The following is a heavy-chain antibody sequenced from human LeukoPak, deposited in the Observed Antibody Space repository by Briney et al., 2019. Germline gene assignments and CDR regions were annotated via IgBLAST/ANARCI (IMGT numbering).Heavy chain of an antibody. CDR2: IKSKTGGGTT. Sequence: GGSLRLSCAASGFTFSNAWMSWVRQAPGKGLEWVASIKSKTGGGTTDYAANVKGRITIARDDSKNTLYLQMNSRKTEDTAVYYCTRAHCSSTSCSNYYYYYGMDVWGQGTTVTVSS. CDR1: GFTFSNAW. CDR3: TRAHCSSTSCSNYYYYYGMDV. V-gene: IGHV3-15*01. J-gene: IGHJ6*02. D-gene: IGHD2-2*01.